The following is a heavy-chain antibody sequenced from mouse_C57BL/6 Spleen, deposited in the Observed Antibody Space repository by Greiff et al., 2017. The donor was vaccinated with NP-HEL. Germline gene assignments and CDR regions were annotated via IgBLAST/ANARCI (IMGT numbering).Heavy chain of an antibody. J-gene: IGHJ3*01. D-gene: IGHD3-2*02. CDR2: IYPRSGNT. V-gene: IGHV1-81*01. CDR3: ASSSGSWFAY. CDR1: GYTFTSYG. Sequence: QVQLQQSGAELARPGASVKLSCKASGYTFTSYGISWVKQRTGQGLEWIGEIYPRSGNTSYNEKFKGKATLTADKSSSTAYMELRSLTSEDSAVYFGASSSGSWFAYWGQGTLVTVSA.